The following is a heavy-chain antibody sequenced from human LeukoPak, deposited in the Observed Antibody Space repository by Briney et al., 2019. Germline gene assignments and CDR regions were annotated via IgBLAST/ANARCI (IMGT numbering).Heavy chain of an antibody. J-gene: IGHJ4*02. CDR1: GFTFSSYS. CDR3: ARIGSGSYDFDY. Sequence: GGSLRLSCAASGFTFSSYSMNWVRQAPGKGLEWVSSISSSSSYIYYADSVKGRFTISRDNAKNSLYLQMNSLRAEDTAVYYCARIGSGSYDFDYWGQGTLVTVSS. V-gene: IGHV3-21*01. D-gene: IGHD1-26*01. CDR2: ISSSSSYI.